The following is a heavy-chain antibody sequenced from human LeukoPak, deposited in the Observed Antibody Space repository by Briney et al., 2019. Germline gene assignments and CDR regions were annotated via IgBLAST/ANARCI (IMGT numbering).Heavy chain of an antibody. D-gene: IGHD3-22*01. CDR2: IKQDGSEK. J-gene: IGHJ3*02. V-gene: IGHV3-7*01. Sequence: GGSLRLSCAASGFTFSSYWMSWVRQAPGKGLEWVANIKQDGSEKYYVDSVKGRFTISRDNARNSLYLQMNSLRAEDTAVYYCARDSYYYDSSGLLHDAFDIWGQGTMVTVSS. CDR3: ARDSYYYDSSGLLHDAFDI. CDR1: GFTFSSYW.